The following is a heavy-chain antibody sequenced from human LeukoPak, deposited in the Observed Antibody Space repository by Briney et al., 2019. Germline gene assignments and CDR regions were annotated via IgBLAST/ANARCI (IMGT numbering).Heavy chain of an antibody. V-gene: IGHV1-46*01. CDR2: INPSGGST. CDR3: ARAKGYYDSSGYQGNAFDI. Sequence: GASVKVSCKASGYTFTSYCMHWVRQAPGQGLEWMGIINPSGGSTSYAQKFQGRVTMTRDTSTSTVYMELSSLRSEDTAVYYCARAKGYYDSSGYQGNAFDIWGQGTMVTVSS. D-gene: IGHD3-22*01. J-gene: IGHJ3*02. CDR1: GYTFTSYC.